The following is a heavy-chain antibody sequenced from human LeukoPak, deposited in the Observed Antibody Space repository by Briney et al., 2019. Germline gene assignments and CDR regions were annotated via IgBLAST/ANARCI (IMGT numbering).Heavy chain of an antibody. Sequence: GGSLRLSCAASGFTFDDYTMHWVRQAPGKGLEWVSLISWDGGGTYYADSVKGRFTISRDNSKNSLYLQMNSLRTEDTALYYCAKGSRLQWEMAFDYWGQGPRSPSPQ. CDR3: AKGSRLQWEMAFDY. D-gene: IGHD5-24*01. CDR2: ISWDGGGT. J-gene: IGHJ4*02. V-gene: IGHV3-43*01. CDR1: GFTFDDYT.